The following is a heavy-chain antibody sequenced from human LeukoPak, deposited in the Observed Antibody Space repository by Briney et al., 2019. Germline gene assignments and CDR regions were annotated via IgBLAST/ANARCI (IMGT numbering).Heavy chain of an antibody. D-gene: IGHD4-11*01. CDR2: ISSSSNYI. CDR3: SRHPERDYDY. Sequence: GGSLRLSCAASGFTFSSYSMNWVRQAPGKGLECVSSISSSSNYIYYADSVKGRFTISRDNAKNSLYLQMNSLRAEDTAVYYCSRHPERDYDYWGQGTLVTVSS. J-gene: IGHJ4*02. V-gene: IGHV3-21*01. CDR1: GFTFSSYS.